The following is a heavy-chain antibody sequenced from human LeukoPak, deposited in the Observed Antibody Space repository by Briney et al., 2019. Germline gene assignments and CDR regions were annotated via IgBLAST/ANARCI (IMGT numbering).Heavy chain of an antibody. CDR3: ARALYSAYGDY. Sequence: GGSLRLSCVASGFTFSGYWMHWVRQAPGKGLVWVSRINSDGSSTAYMDSVQGRFTISRDNAKNTLYLQMSSLRDEDTAVYYCARALYSAYGDYWGQGTLVTVSS. D-gene: IGHD2-21*01. V-gene: IGHV3-74*01. CDR2: INSDGSST. J-gene: IGHJ4*02. CDR1: GFTFSGYW.